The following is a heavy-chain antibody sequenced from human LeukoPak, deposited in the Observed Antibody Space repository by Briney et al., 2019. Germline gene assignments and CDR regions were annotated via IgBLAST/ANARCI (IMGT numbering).Heavy chain of an antibody. CDR1: GFTFSSYS. Sequence: PGGSLRLSCAASGFTFSSYSMSWVRQAPGKRLEWVSRMSGSGGRIEYADPVKGRFTISRDNSKNTLSLQMNSLTADDAAVYYCAKDPRLEGWIYFDSWGQGTLVTVSS. CDR2: MSGSGGRI. J-gene: IGHJ4*02. V-gene: IGHV3-23*01. D-gene: IGHD1-1*01. CDR3: AKDPRLEGWIYFDS.